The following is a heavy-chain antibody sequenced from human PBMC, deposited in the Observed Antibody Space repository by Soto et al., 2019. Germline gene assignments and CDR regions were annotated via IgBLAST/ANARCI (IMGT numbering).Heavy chain of an antibody. CDR2: ISGYNGKT. CDR1: GYTFSMSG. V-gene: IGHV1-18*01. CDR3: AREGPRPYYYYGMDV. Sequence: QVQLVQSGAEVKKPGASVKVSCKSSGYTFSMSGISWVRQAPGQGLEWMGWISGYNGKTNYEHKFQERATMPTDTHTNMAYMELRSLRSDDTAVYYCAREGPRPYYYYGMDVWGQGTTVTVSS. J-gene: IGHJ6*02.